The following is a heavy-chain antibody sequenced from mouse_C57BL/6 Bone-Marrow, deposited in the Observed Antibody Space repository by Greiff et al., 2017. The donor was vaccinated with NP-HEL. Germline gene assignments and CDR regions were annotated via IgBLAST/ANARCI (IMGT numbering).Heavy chain of an antibody. D-gene: IGHD1-1*01. J-gene: IGHJ4*01. Sequence: GKLVESGGGLVKPGGSLKLSCAASGFTFSSYAMSWVRQTPEKRLEWVATISDGGSYTYYPDNVKGRFTISRDNAKNNLYLQMSHLKSEDTAMYYCARDPGTTVVADYAMDYWGQGTSVTVSS. CDR3: ARDPGTTVVADYAMDY. V-gene: IGHV5-4*01. CDR2: ISDGGSYT. CDR1: GFTFSSYA.